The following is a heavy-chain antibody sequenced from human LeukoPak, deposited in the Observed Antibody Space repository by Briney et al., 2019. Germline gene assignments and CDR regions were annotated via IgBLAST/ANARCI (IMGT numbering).Heavy chain of an antibody. CDR2: INQSGGRN. J-gene: IGHJ3*02. CDR3: ARDVEGGTFDI. V-gene: IGHV3-7*05. Sequence: GGSLRLSCTASGFTFSRIWMNWDRHGQGPGLDLVANINQSGGRNSYEDSAKARITISRDNAKNSLFLEMSSLRADDTAVYFCARDVEGGTFDIWGQGTTVTVSS. D-gene: IGHD3-16*01. CDR1: GFTFSRIW.